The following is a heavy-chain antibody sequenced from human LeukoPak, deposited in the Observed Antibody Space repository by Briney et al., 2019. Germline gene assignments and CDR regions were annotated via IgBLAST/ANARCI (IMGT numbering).Heavy chain of an antibody. CDR3: ARSDYYGSGSYYIFDY. Sequence: GGSLRLSCAASGFTFSSYWMHWVRQAPGKGPEWVSLIYSGGSTYYSDFVKGRFTISRDNSKNTVYLQMNSLRAEDTAVYYCARSDYYGSGSYYIFDYWGQGTLVTVSS. J-gene: IGHJ4*02. CDR2: IYSGGST. D-gene: IGHD3-10*01. V-gene: IGHV3-66*01. CDR1: GFTFSSYW.